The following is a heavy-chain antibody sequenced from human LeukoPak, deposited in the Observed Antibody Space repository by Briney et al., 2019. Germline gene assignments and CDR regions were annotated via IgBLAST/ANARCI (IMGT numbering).Heavy chain of an antibody. V-gene: IGHV4-30-4*01. CDR2: IYYRGDT. CDR3: ARLTRDSDSSGYYFDY. D-gene: IGHD3-22*01. Sequence: SQTLSLTCTVSGGSISSGDYYWSWIRQPPGKVLGWIGYIYYRGDTYYHPSLQSRITISVDTSKNQFSLNLSSVTAADTAVYFCARLTRDSDSSGYYFDYWGQGLLVTVSS. CDR1: GGSISSGDYY. J-gene: IGHJ4*02.